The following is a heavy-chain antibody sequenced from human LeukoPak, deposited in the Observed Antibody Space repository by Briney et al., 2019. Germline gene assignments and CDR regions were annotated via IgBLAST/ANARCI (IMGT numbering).Heavy chain of an antibody. CDR2: IYYSGST. Sequence: SETLSLTCTVSGGSISSYYWSWIRRPPGKGLEWIGYIYYSGSTNYNPSLKSRVTISVDTSKNQFSLKLSSVTAADTAVYYCARDRPVDYDFWSGYYDYWGQGTLVTVSS. CDR3: ARDRPVDYDFWSGYYDY. CDR1: GGSISSYY. V-gene: IGHV4-59*01. J-gene: IGHJ4*02. D-gene: IGHD3-3*01.